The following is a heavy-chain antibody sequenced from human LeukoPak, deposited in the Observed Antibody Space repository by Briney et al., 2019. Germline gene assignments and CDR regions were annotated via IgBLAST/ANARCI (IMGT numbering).Heavy chain of an antibody. CDR3: ARRSCTSTTCWFDP. Sequence: SETLSLTCTVSGGSISSSNYYWGWIRQPPGKGLEWIGSIYYSGSTYDNPSLKSRVTISLDTSKNQISLKLSSVTAADTAVYYCARRSCTSTTCWFDPWGQGTQVTVSS. D-gene: IGHD2-2*01. CDR1: GGSISSSNYY. CDR2: IYYSGST. V-gene: IGHV4-39*07. J-gene: IGHJ5*02.